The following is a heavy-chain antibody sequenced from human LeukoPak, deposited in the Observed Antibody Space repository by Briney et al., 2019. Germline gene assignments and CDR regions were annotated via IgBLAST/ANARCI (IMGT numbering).Heavy chain of an antibody. CDR2: ISSSSSYI. CDR1: GFTFSSYS. CDR3: ASGTSDYVWGSYRA. D-gene: IGHD3-16*02. J-gene: IGHJ5*02. V-gene: IGHV3-21*01. Sequence: GGPLRLSCAASGFTFSSYSMNWVRQAPGKGLEWVSSISSSSSYIYYADSVKGRFTISRDNAKNSLYLQMNSLRAEDTAVYYCASGTSDYVWGSYRAWGQGTLVTVSS.